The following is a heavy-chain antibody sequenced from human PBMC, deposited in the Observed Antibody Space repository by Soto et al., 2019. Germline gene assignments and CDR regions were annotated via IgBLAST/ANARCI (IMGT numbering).Heavy chain of an antibody. J-gene: IGHJ5*02. CDR2: INPSGGST. CDR3: AFAVAGMSSWFDP. V-gene: IGHV1-46*01. Sequence: ASLKVSCKASGYTFTSYYMHWVRQAPGQGLEWMGIINPSGGSTSYAQKFQGRVTMTRDTSTSTVYMELSSLRSEDTAVYYCAFAVAGMSSWFDPWGQGTLVTVSS. D-gene: IGHD6-19*01. CDR1: GYTFTSYY.